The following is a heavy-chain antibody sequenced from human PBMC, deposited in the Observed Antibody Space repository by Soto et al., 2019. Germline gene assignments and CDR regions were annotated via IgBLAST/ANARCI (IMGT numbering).Heavy chain of an antibody. Sequence: HPGGSLRLSCAASGFTFSSYAMSWVRQAPGKGLEWVSAISGSGGSTYYADSVKGRFTISRDNSKNTLYLQMNSLRAEDTAVYYCAKDRLYYDFWSGYHPGYWGQGTLVTVSS. CDR1: GFTFSSYA. CDR2: ISGSGGST. V-gene: IGHV3-23*01. J-gene: IGHJ4*02. D-gene: IGHD3-3*01. CDR3: AKDRLYYDFWSGYHPGY.